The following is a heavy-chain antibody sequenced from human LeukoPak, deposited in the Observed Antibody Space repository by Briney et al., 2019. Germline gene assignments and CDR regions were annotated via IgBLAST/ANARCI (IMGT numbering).Heavy chain of an antibody. Sequence: AGGSLRLSCAASGFTFSSFAVNWVRQAPGKGLEWISYISSSSSTIYYADSVKGRFTISRDNAKNSLYLQMNSLRAEDTAVYYCARGYSSDYWGQGTLVTVSS. D-gene: IGHD6-13*01. CDR1: GFTFSSFA. J-gene: IGHJ4*02. V-gene: IGHV3-48*01. CDR3: ARGYSSDY. CDR2: ISSSSSTI.